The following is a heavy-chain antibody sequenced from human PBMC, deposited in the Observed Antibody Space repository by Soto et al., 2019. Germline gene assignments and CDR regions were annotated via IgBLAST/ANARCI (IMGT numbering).Heavy chain of an antibody. CDR3: ARHASRIQLWFGHYMDV. V-gene: IGHV4-39*01. J-gene: IGHJ6*03. CDR2: IYYSGST. Sequence: SETLSLTCTVSGGSISSSSYYWGWIRQPPGKGLEWIGSIYYSGSTYYNPSLKSRVTISVDTSKNQFSLKLSSVTAADTAVYYCARHASRIQLWFGHYMDVWGKGTTVTVSS. D-gene: IGHD5-18*01. CDR1: GGSISSSSYY.